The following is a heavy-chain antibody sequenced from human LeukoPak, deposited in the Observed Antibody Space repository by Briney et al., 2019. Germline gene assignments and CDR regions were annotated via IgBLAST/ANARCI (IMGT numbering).Heavy chain of an antibody. CDR3: ARDLAEASTAFDI. V-gene: IGHV4-31*03. CDR2: IYSSGGT. CDR1: GVSISSGGYY. J-gene: IGHJ3*02. Sequence: SETLSLTCNVSGVSISSGGYYWIWNRQHPGKSLDWIGNIYSSGGTFYNPSLKSRVTMSVDTSKNQFYLKLTSVTAADTAVYYCARDLAEASTAFDIWGQGTMVTVSS.